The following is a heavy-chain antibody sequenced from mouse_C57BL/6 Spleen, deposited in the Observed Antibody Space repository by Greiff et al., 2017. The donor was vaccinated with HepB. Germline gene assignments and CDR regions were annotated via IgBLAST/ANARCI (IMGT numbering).Heavy chain of an antibody. J-gene: IGHJ4*01. V-gene: IGHV1-69*01. CDR2: IDPSDSYT. Sequence: QVQLQQPGAELVMPGASVKLSCKASGYTFTSYWMHWVKQRPGQGLEWIGEIDPSDSYTNYNQKFKGKSTLTVDKSSSTAYMQLSSLTSEDSAVYYCASYYGNPPYHYAMDYWGQGTSVTVSS. CDR3: ASYYGNPPYHYAMDY. D-gene: IGHD2-1*01. CDR1: GYTFTSYW.